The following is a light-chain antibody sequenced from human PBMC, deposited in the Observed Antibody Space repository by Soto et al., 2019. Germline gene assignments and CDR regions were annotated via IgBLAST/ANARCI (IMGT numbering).Light chain of an antibody. V-gene: IGLV1-40*01. CDR1: SSNIGAGYD. Sequence: QSVLTQPPSVSGAPGQRVTISCTGSSSNIGAGYDVPWYQQLPGTAPKLLIYGNSNRPSGVPDRFSGSKSGTSASLAITGLQAEDEADSYCQSYDSSLSGVVFGGGTKVTVL. J-gene: IGLJ2*01. CDR2: GNS. CDR3: QSYDSSLSGVV.